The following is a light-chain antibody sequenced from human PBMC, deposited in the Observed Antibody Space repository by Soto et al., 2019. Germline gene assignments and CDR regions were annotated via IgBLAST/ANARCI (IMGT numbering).Light chain of an antibody. V-gene: IGKV3-20*01. Sequence: EIVMTQSPSTLSVSPGERATLSCSASQSISSDLAWYQQKPGQAPRVLIYGASSRATGIPDRFSGSGSGTDFTLTISRLEPEDFAVYYCQQYGSSPPRTFGQGTKVDIK. CDR2: GAS. CDR1: QSISSD. J-gene: IGKJ1*01. CDR3: QQYGSSPPRT.